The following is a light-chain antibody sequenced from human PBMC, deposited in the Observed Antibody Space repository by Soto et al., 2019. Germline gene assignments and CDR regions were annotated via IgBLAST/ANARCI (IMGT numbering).Light chain of an antibody. CDR3: HQYGSSPQT. CDR1: QKIETW. CDR2: KAS. V-gene: IGKV1-5*03. Sequence: DIQITHFPSTLAASVVDRVTITFRASQKIETWVAWYQQKPGKAPKLLIYKASTLQSGVPSRFSGSGSGTDFTLTISRLEPEDFAVFYCHQYGSSPQTFGQGTKADI. J-gene: IGKJ1*01.